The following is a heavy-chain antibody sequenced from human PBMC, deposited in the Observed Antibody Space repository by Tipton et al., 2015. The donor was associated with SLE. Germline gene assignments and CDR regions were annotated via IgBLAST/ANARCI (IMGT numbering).Heavy chain of an antibody. CDR2: IDSDGTIT. CDR1: GFTFNRYW. D-gene: IGHD5-18*01. J-gene: IGHJ3*02. V-gene: IGHV3-74*01. Sequence: SLRLSCAASGFTFNRYWMHWVRQAPGKGLMWVSRIDSDGTITNYADTVKGRFTISRGNAKNSLYLQMNSLRAEDTAVYYCARDWGWIKHFDIWGQGTMVTVSS. CDR3: ARDWGWIKHFDI.